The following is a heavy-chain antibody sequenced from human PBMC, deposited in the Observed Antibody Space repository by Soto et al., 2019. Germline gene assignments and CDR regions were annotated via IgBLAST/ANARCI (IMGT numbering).Heavy chain of an antibody. Sequence: LRLSCAASGFTFSSYGMHWVRQAPGKGLEWVAVISYDGSNKYYADSVKGRFTISRDNSKNTLYLQMNSLRAEDTAVYYCAKGPFLEWLLGEVYFDYWGQGTLVTVSS. CDR2: ISYDGSNK. V-gene: IGHV3-30*18. CDR3: AKGPFLEWLLGEVYFDY. J-gene: IGHJ4*02. CDR1: GFTFSSYG. D-gene: IGHD3-3*01.